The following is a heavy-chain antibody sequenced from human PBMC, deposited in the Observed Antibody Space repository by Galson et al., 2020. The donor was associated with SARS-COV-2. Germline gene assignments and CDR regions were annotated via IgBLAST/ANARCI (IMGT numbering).Heavy chain of an antibody. CDR2: IWYDGSNK. CDR1: GFTFSSYG. J-gene: IGHJ6*02. CDR3: ARTPSYYYGMDV. V-gene: IGHV3-33*01. Sequence: TWGSLRLSCAASGFTFSSYGMHWVRQAPGKGLEWVAVIWYDGSNKYYADSVKGRFTISRDNSKNTLYLQMNSLRAEDTAVYYCARTPSYYYGMDVWGQGTTVTVSS.